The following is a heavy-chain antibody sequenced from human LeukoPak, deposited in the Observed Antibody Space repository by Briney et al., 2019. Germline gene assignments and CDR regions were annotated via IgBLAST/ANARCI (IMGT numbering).Heavy chain of an antibody. Sequence: ETLSLTCTVSGGSISSYYWSWVRQAPGKGLEWVSYISSGSTIYYADSVKGRFTISRDNAKNSLYLQMNSLRAEDTAVYYCAELGITMIGGVWGKGTTVTISS. CDR2: ISSGSTI. V-gene: IGHV3-69-1*02. D-gene: IGHD3-10*02. CDR1: GGSISSYY. J-gene: IGHJ6*04. CDR3: AELGITMIGGV.